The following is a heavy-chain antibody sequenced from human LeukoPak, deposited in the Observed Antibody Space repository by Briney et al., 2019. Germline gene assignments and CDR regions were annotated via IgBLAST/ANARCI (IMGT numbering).Heavy chain of an antibody. CDR1: GFTFRDYY. CDR2: IRNTSSST. D-gene: IGHD3-3*01. CDR3: ARVYYASWSGQPLSQHWLDP. J-gene: IGHJ5*02. V-gene: IGHV3-11*04. Sequence: GGSLRLSCTASGFTFRDYYVTGIRQAPGKGLEWGSYIRNTSSSTAYADSVKGRFAISRDNAKNSLYLKLNGLRVEDTAIYYCARVYYASWSGQPLSQHWLDPWGQGTLVTVSS.